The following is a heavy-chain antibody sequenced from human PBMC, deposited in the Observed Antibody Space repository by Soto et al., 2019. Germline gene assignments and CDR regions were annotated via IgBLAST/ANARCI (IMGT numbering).Heavy chain of an antibody. J-gene: IGHJ4*02. CDR2: VSPGDSDP. V-gene: IGHV5-51*01. D-gene: IGHD2-21*01. CDR3: AKRGTASRYSVDY. CDR1: GYTFTSYW. Sequence: GESLKISCKGSGYTFTSYWIAWVRQMPGKGLEWMGTVSPGDSDPRYSPSFEGQVTFSVERSTTTAYLQWNSLKASDTAIYYCAKRGTASRYSVDYWGQGTLVTVAS.